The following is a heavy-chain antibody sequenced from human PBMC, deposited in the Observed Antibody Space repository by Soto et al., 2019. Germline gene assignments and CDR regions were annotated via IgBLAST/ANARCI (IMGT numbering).Heavy chain of an antibody. V-gene: IGHV5-51*01. CDR1: GYNFGIYW. J-gene: IGHJ4*02. Sequence: PGESLNISCQGSGYNFGIYWIGWVRQVPGKGLEWMGLSYPGGSETRYSPSFQGQVTVSADESLSTAYLQWSSLKASDTGIYYCARQGDSSSFDFWGQGTLVTVSS. CDR2: SYPGGSET. D-gene: IGHD6-13*01. CDR3: ARQGDSSSFDF.